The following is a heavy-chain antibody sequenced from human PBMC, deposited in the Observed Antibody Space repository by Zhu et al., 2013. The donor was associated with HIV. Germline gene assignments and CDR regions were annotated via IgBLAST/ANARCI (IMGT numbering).Heavy chain of an antibody. CDR1: GYTFTGYY. CDR2: INPNSGGT. Sequence: QVQLVQSGAEVKKPGASVKVSCKASGYTFTGYYMHWVRQAPGQGLEWMGWINPNSGGTNYAQKFQGWVTMTRDTSISTAYMELSRLRSDDTAVYYCARDRASLGYYGSGSYYYRWFDPWGQGTLVTVSS. CDR3: ARDRASLGYYGSGSYYYRWFDP. V-gene: IGHV1-2*04. D-gene: IGHD3-10*01. J-gene: IGHJ5*02.